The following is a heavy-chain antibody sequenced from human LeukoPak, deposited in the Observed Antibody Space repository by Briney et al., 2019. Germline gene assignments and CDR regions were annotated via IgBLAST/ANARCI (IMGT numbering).Heavy chain of an antibody. J-gene: IGHJ4*02. D-gene: IGHD6-13*01. CDR3: ARIGRIAAAGTVY. CDR2: INHSGST. Sequence: SETLSLTCAVYGGSFSGYYWRWIRQPPGKGLEWIGEINHSGSTNYNPSLKSRVTISVDTSKNQFSLKPSSVTAADTAVYYCARIGRIAAAGTVYWGQGTLVTVSS. V-gene: IGHV4-34*01. CDR1: GGSFSGYY.